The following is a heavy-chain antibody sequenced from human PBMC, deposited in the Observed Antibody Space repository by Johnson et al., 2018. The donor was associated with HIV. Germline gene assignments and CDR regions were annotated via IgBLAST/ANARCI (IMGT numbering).Heavy chain of an antibody. CDR3: ARELGGSSLPFGAFDI. J-gene: IGHJ3*02. CDR2: IKQDGSQK. V-gene: IGHV3-7*05. Sequence: VQLVESGGGVVQPGRSLRLSCEVSGFTFTFYWMSWVRQSPGKGLEWVANIKQDGSQKYYVDSVKGRFTISRDNAKNSVYLQMNSLRAEDTAVYYCARELGGSSLPFGAFDIWGQGTMVTVSS. D-gene: IGHD6-13*01. CDR1: GFTFTFYW.